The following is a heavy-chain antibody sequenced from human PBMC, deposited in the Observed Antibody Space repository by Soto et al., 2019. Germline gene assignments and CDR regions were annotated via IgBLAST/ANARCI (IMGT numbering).Heavy chain of an antibody. Sequence: EVQLLESGGGLVQPGGSLRLSCAASGFTFSSYAMSWVRQAPGKGLEWVSIIGVGGGDRYYPESVTGRFTISRDNSRDTLYMEMNSLRDDDTAVYYCARVRFGELVWGQGTLVTVSS. CDR2: IGVGGGDR. J-gene: IGHJ1*01. CDR3: ARVRFGELV. V-gene: IGHV3-23*01. CDR1: GFTFSSYA. D-gene: IGHD3-10*01.